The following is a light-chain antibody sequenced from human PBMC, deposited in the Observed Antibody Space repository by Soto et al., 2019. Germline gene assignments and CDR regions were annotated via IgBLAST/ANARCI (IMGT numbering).Light chain of an antibody. CDR3: TSYTGNTTPHV. CDR1: SSDVGGYNY. CDR2: EVT. J-gene: IGLJ1*01. Sequence: QSVLTQPPSASGSPGQSVTISCTGTSSDVGGYNYVSWYQHHPGKAPKLMISEVTNRPSGVPDRFSGSKSGNTASLTVSGLQAEDEADYYCTSYTGNTTPHVFGTGTKVTVL. V-gene: IGLV2-8*01.